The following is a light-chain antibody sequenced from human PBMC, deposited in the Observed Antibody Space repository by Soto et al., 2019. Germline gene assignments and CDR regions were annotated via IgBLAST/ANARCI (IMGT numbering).Light chain of an antibody. J-gene: IGKJ2*01. CDR2: GGS. Sequence: DIVLTHSPGTRSLSPGERATLSCRASQSLTNSRLAWYQQKPGQAPTVLIYGGSHRAPGIPDRFSGTGSGTDFTLTISRLEPEDFAVYYCQQWSSSPRTFGQGRNLEIK. CDR1: QSLTNSR. CDR3: QQWSSSPRT. V-gene: IGKV3-20*01.